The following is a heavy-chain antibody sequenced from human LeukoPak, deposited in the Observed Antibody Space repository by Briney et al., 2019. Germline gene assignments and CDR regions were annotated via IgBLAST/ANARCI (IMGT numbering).Heavy chain of an antibody. CDR2: ISAYNGNT. CDR3: ARERYSSGWYGEVRGPTDY. V-gene: IGHV1-18*04. CDR1: GYTFTGYY. J-gene: IGHJ4*02. Sequence: ASVKVSCKASGYTFTGYYMHWVRQAPGQGLEWMGWISAYNGNTNYAQKLQGKVTMTTDTSTSTAYMELRSLRSDDTAVYYCARERYSSGWYGEVRGPTDYWGQGTLVTVSS. D-gene: IGHD6-13*01.